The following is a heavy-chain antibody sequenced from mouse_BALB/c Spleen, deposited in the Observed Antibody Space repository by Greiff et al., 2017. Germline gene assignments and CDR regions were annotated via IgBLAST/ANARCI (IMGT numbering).Heavy chain of an antibody. V-gene: IGHV1S41*01. Sequence: DLVKPGASVKLSCKASGYTFTSYWINWIKQRPGQGLEWIGRIAPGSGSTYYNEMFNGKATLTVDTSSSTAYIQLSSLSSEDSAVYFCARSGIYYGNYAYFDYWGQGTTLTVSS. J-gene: IGHJ2*01. CDR1: GYTFTSYW. CDR2: IAPGSGST. D-gene: IGHD2-1*01. CDR3: ARSGIYYGNYAYFDY.